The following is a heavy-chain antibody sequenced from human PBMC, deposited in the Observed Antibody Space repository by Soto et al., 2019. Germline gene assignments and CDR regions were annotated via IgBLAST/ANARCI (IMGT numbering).Heavy chain of an antibody. CDR1: GYTFNSYG. J-gene: IGHJ1*01. CDR3: ARDPPRYTSGWYRETSQH. CDR2: ISAYNGNT. Sequence: ASVKVSCEASGYTFNSYGITWVRQAPGQGLEWMGWISAYNGNTNYAQKLQGRVTITADKSTSTAYMELSSLRSEPTAVYSCARDPPRYTSGWYRETSQHWGPATLVTVSS. V-gene: IGHV1-18*01. D-gene: IGHD6-19*01.